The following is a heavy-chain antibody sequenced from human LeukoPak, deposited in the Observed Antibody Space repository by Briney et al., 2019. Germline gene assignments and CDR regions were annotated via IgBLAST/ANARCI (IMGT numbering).Heavy chain of an antibody. CDR3: ARIRFCGDDCLNAFDI. Sequence: GGSLRLSCAASGFTFPTYWMGWVRQAPGKGLEWVANIKPEGGVKYYVDSLKGRFTISRKNAKSSLYLQMNSLSAEDTGIYYCARIRFCGDDCLNAFDIWGQGTMVTVSS. CDR2: IKPEGGVK. J-gene: IGHJ3*02. D-gene: IGHD2-21*02. CDR1: GFTFPTYW. V-gene: IGHV3-7*01.